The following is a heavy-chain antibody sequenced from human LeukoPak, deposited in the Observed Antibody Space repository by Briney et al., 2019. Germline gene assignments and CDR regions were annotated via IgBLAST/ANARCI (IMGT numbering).Heavy chain of an antibody. J-gene: IGHJ4*02. D-gene: IGHD3-9*01. V-gene: IGHV3-30*18. CDR3: AKWGDYDVLTGYYVSDY. CDR2: ISYDGSSI. Sequence: GGSLRLSCAASGFTLSSYGLHGGRQAPGKGRGCVSVISYDGSSIYYADSMKSRLTISRDNSKNTPYLQINSLRAEETAVYYCAKWGDYDVLTGYYVSDYWGQGTLVTVSS. CDR1: GFTLSSYG.